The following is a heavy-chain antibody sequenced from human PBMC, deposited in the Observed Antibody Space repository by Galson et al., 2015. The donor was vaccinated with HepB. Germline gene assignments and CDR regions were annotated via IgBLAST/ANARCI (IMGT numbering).Heavy chain of an antibody. CDR1: GFTFDDYG. CDR2: INWNGGST. Sequence: SLRLSCAASGFTFDDYGMSWVRQAPGKGLEWVSGINWNGGSTGYADSVKGRFTISRDNAKNSLYLQMNSLRAEDTALYYCAREGAIGYSSGWLFDYWGQGTLVTVSS. J-gene: IGHJ4*02. CDR3: AREGAIGYSSGWLFDY. D-gene: IGHD6-19*01. V-gene: IGHV3-20*04.